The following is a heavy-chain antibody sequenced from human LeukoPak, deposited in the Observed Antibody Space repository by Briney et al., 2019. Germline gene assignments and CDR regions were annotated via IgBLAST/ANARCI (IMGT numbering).Heavy chain of an antibody. CDR1: GFTLGDYA. D-gene: IGHD1-26*01. Sequence: GGSLRLSCTASGFTLGDYAMSWVRQAPGKGREGVGFIRSKAYGGTTEYAASVKGRFTISRDDSKSIAYLQMNSLKTEDTAVYYCAKDRNRELRPDYYYGMDVWGQGTTVTVSS. J-gene: IGHJ6*02. V-gene: IGHV3-49*04. CDR2: IRSKAYGGTT. CDR3: AKDRNRELRPDYYYGMDV.